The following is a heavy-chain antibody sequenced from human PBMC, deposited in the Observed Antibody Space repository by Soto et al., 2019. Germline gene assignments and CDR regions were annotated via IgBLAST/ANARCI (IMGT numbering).Heavy chain of an antibody. D-gene: IGHD3-22*01. CDR1: GYTFTSYY. V-gene: IGHV1-2*02. CDR3: ARNYYDSSDRDYLDY. J-gene: IGHJ4*02. CDR2: INPITGGT. Sequence: ASVKVSCKASGYTFTSYYIHWVRQAPGQRLEWMGWINPITGGTNYAPKFQGRVTMTRDTSITTAYMELSRLRSDDTAVYYCARNYYDSSDRDYLDYWGQGTPVTVSS.